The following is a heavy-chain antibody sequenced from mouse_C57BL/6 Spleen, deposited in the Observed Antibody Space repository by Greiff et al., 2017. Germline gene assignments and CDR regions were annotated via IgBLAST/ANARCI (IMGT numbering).Heavy chain of an antibody. J-gene: IGHJ4*01. CDR1: GYSITSGYD. CDR2: ISYSGST. V-gene: IGHV3-1*01. D-gene: IGHD2-4*01. CDR3: ARGDYDGAMDY. Sequence: EVKLVESGPGLVKPSQSLSLTCTVTGYSITSGYDWHWIRPFPGNKLEWMGYISYSGSTNYNPSLKSRISITHDTSKNHFFLKLNSLTTEDTATYYSARGDYDGAMDYWGQGTSVTVSS.